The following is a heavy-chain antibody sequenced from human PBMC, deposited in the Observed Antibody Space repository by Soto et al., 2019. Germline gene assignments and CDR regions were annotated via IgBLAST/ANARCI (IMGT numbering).Heavy chain of an antibody. CDR3: ARDQGGTTLYYRGMDV. D-gene: IGHD1-7*01. J-gene: IGHJ6*02. Sequence: QVQLVESGGGVVQPGRSLRLSCAASGFTFSSYAMHWVRQAPGQGLEWVALISYDGSNKYYADSVKGRFTISRDNSKNTLYLQMNSLRTEATAVYQCARDQGGTTLYYRGMDVWGQGTTVTVSS. V-gene: IGHV3-30-3*01. CDR2: ISYDGSNK. CDR1: GFTFSSYA.